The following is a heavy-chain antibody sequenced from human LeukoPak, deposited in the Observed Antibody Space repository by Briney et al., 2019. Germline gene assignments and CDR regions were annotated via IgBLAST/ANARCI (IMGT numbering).Heavy chain of an antibody. CDR3: TTEEFHDYDFWSGYYRNY. D-gene: IGHD3-3*01. CDR1: GFTFSNAW. CDR2: IKSKTDGGTT. J-gene: IGHJ4*02. Sequence: GGSLRLSCAASGFTFSNAWMSWVRQAPGKGLEWVGRIKSKTDGGTTDYAAPVKGRFTISRDDSKNTLYLQMNSLKTEDTAVYYCTTEEFHDYDFWSGYYRNYWGQGTLVTVSS. V-gene: IGHV3-15*01.